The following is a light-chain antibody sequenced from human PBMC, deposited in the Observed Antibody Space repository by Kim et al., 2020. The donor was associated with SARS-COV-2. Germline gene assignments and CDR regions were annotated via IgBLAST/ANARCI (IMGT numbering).Light chain of an antibody. J-gene: IGKJ4*01. V-gene: IGKV3-20*01. CDR3: QHYGASPLT. Sequence: SRGERATVSCRASQSVNNNYLAWYQQKPGQAPRLLIYGASSRATGIPDRFSGSGSETDFILTISRLDPEDFAVYYCQHYGASPLTFGGGTKVDIK. CDR2: GAS. CDR1: QSVNNNY.